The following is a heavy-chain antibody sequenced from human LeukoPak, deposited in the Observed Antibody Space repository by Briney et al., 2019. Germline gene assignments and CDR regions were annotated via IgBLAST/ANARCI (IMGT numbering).Heavy chain of an antibody. CDR1: GGTFSSYT. D-gene: IGHD6-19*01. CDR2: IIPIFGTA. Sequence: SVKVSCKASGGTFSSYTITWVRQAPGRGLEWMGGIIPIFGTANYAQKFQGRVTMTTDTSTNTAYMELRSLRSDDTAVYYCAREMAVAGSGVIDSWGQGTLVTVSS. J-gene: IGHJ4*02. V-gene: IGHV1-69*05. CDR3: AREMAVAGSGVIDS.